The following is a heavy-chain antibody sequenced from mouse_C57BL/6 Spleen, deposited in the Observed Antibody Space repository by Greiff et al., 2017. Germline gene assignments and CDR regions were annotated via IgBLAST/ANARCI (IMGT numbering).Heavy chain of an antibody. CDR1: GYTFTDYE. J-gene: IGHJ3*01. V-gene: IGHV1-15*01. D-gene: IGHD2-3*01. CDR2: IDPETGGT. CDR3: TRRRDGYAC. Sequence: QVHVKQSGAELVRPGASVTLSCKASGYTFTDYEMHWVKQTPVHGLEWIGAIDPETGGTAYNQKFKGKAILTADKSSSTAYMELRSLTSEDSAVYYCTRRRDGYACWRQGTLVTVSA.